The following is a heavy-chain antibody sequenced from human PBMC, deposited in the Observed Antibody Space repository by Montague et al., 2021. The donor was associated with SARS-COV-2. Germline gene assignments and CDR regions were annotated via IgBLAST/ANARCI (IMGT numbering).Heavy chain of an antibody. CDR3: ARGGGYYNYGLDV. V-gene: IGHV4-61*01. D-gene: IGHD3-22*01. CDR2: IYYSGST. CDR1: GASVRSGNSY. J-gene: IGHJ6*02. Sequence: SETLSLTCTVSGASVRSGNSYWNWIRQPPGRGLEWIGYIYYSGSTDYSPSLESRVTISLDTSKNQFTLKVTSVTAADTAVYYCARGGGYYNYGLDVWGPGTTVTVSS.